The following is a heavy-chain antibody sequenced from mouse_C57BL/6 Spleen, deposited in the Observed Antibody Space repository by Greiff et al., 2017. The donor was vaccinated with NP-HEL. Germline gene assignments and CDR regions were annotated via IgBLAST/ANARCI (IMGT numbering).Heavy chain of an antibody. CDR3: ARGDYYGSSYRYWYFDV. D-gene: IGHD1-1*01. CDR1: GFTFSSYA. Sequence: EVKLVESGGGLVKPGGSLKLSCAASGFTFSSYAMSWVRQTPEKRLEWVATISDGGSYTYYPDNVKGRFTISRDNAKNNLYLQMSHLKSEDTAMYYCARGDYYGSSYRYWYFDVWGTGTTVTVSS. J-gene: IGHJ1*03. V-gene: IGHV5-4*03. CDR2: ISDGGSYT.